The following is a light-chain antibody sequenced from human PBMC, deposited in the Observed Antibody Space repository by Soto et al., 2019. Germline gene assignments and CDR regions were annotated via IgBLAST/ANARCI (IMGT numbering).Light chain of an antibody. CDR3: CSYAGSYILV. CDR1: SSDVGNYNY. CDR2: DVN. Sequence: QSALTQPRSVSGSPGQSITISCTGTSSDVGNYNYVSWYQQHPGKAPKLMIYDVNKRPSGVPDRLSGSKSGNTASLTISGLQAEDEADYYCCSYAGSYILVFGGGTQLTV. J-gene: IGLJ3*02. V-gene: IGLV2-11*01.